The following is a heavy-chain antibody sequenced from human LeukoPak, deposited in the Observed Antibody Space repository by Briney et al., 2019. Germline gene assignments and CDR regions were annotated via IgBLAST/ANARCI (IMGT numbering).Heavy chain of an antibody. D-gene: IGHD3-10*01. Sequence: PGGSLRLSCAASGFSFTNAWMSWVRQAPGKGLEWVGRIKSKTDGGTIDYAAPVKGRFAISRDDSKNTLFLQMNSLKIEDTAVYYCTTVTLRPVGLWGQGTLVTVSS. V-gene: IGHV3-15*05. CDR1: GFSFTNAW. CDR2: IKSKTDGGTI. CDR3: TTVTLRPVGL. J-gene: IGHJ4*02.